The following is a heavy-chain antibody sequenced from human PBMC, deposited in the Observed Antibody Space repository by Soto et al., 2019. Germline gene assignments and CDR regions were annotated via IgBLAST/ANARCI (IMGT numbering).Heavy chain of an antibody. J-gene: IGHJ5*02. Sequence: GASVKVSCKASGYTFSSYGISWVRRAPGQGLEWMGWISGYSGHTYYAQKFQGRVTITADESTSTAYMELSSLRSEDTAVYYCARVRITGTTLGWFDPWGQGTLVTVSS. V-gene: IGHV1-18*01. CDR3: ARVRITGTTLGWFDP. CDR1: GYTFSSYG. D-gene: IGHD1-7*01. CDR2: ISGYSGHT.